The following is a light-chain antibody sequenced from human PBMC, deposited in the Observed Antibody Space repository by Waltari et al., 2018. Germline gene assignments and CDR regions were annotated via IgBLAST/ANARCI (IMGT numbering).Light chain of an antibody. CDR3: QSIDTTDTYPTVL. CDR2: KDN. V-gene: IGLV3-25*03. Sequence: SYELTQPPSVSVSPGQTARITFSGDALADHYAYCYQQKPGQAPVLVIYKDNERPSGIPERFSGSSSGTAVTLTISGVQAEDEADFYCQSIDTTDTYPTVLFGGGTKLTVL. J-gene: IGLJ2*01. CDR1: ALADHY.